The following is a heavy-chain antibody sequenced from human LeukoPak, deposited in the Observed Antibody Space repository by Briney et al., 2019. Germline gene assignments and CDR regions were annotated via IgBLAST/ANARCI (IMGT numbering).Heavy chain of an antibody. CDR1: GFTFSSFW. CDR2: LSPDGGTI. CDR3: ATAGQWRFDS. V-gene: IGHV3-74*01. D-gene: IGHD6-19*01. Sequence: GGSLRLSCAASGFTFSSFWMHWVRQAPGKGLVWVSRLSPDGGTIDYSDSVRGRFTISRDNAKDTLYLQMNSLRVDDTAVYYCATAGQWRFDSWGLGTLVTVSS. J-gene: IGHJ4*02.